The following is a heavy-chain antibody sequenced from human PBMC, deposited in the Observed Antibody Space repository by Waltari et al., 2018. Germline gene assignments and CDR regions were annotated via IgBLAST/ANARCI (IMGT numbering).Heavy chain of an antibody. CDR1: GVTFINNY. CDR3: ARNQVETALGY. Sequence: EVQLVESGGGLIQPGGSLRLSCVASGVTFINNYMTWPRQAPGKGLELVSLIYSGGTTYYADSVRGRFTISRDGSKNTVYLQMNSLRAEDTAVYFCARNQVETALGYWGQGTLVTVSS. CDR2: IYSGGTT. J-gene: IGHJ4*02. D-gene: IGHD2-21*02. V-gene: IGHV3-53*01.